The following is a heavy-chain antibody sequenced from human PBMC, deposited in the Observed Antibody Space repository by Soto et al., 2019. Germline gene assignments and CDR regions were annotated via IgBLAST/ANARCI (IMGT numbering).Heavy chain of an antibody. CDR1: GYSIRSRNW. D-gene: IGHD1-26*01. V-gene: IGHV4-28*01. CDR3: ARREIKGPIDY. CDR2: IYNSGTT. Sequence: QVQLQESGPGLVKPSDTLSLTCAVSGYSIRSRNWWGWIRQPSGKGLEWIGYIYNSGTTYYNPSLKRLVTMSVDTSKNQFPLKLTSVTAVDTAVCYCARREIKGPIDYWGQGTLVTVSS. J-gene: IGHJ4*02.